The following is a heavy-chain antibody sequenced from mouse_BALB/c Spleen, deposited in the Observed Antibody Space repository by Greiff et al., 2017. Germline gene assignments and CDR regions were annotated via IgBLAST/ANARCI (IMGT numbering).Heavy chain of an antibody. CDR2: ISSGGST. Sequence: EVKLQESGGGLVKPGGSLKLSCAASGFTFSSYAMSWVRQTPEKRLEWVASISSGGSTYYPDSVKGRFTISRDNARNILYLQMSSLRSEDTAMYYCARVENGEGYYFDYWGQGTTLTVSS. CDR1: GFTFSSYA. V-gene: IGHV5-6-5*01. J-gene: IGHJ2*01. CDR3: ARVENGEGYYFDY.